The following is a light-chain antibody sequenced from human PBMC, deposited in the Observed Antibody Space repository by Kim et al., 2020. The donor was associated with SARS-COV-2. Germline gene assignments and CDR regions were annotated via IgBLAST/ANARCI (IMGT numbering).Light chain of an antibody. Sequence: QSVLTQPPSVSGSPGQSVTISCTGTSSDVGNYNRVSWYQQSPGTAPKLMIYEVTNRPSGVPDRFSGSKSDNTASLTISGLQAEDEADYYCSSFISSSTPYFFGTGTKVTVL. CDR1: SSDVGNYNR. J-gene: IGLJ1*01. CDR3: SSFISSSTPYF. CDR2: EVT. V-gene: IGLV2-18*02.